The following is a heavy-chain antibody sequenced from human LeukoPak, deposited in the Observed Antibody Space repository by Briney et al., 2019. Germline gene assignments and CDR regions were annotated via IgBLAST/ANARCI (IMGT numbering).Heavy chain of an antibody. CDR3: ASRHTSMDYFDY. D-gene: IGHD5-18*01. CDR1: GFTISNYA. V-gene: IGHV3-23*01. J-gene: IGHJ4*02. Sequence: GGSLSLSCTASGFTISNYAMTWVRQAPGKGLEWVSSVSGSGASTFYADSAKGRFTISRDNSKDTLYLQMTSLRAEDTAVYYCASRHTSMDYFDYWGQGALVTVSS. CDR2: VSGSGAST.